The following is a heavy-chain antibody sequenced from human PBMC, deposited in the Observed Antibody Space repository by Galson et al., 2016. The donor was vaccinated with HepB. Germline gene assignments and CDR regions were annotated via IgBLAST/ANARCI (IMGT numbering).Heavy chain of an antibody. CDR3: ATDYGDRGNYYYGMDV. V-gene: IGHV1-24*01. D-gene: IGHD4-17*01. Sequence: SVKVSCKVSGYTLTELSIHWVRQAPGKGLEWMGGFDPEDGGTIFSQKFQDRVTMTEDTSTDTAYMELSSLRSDDTAVYYCATDYGDRGNYYYGMDVWGQGTTVTVSS. CDR1: GYTLTELS. CDR2: FDPEDGGT. J-gene: IGHJ6*02.